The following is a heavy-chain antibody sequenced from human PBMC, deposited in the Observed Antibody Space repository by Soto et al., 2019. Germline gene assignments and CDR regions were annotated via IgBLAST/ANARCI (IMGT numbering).Heavy chain of an antibody. Sequence: GGSLRLSCAASGFTFSSYDMHWVRQATGKGLEWVSAIGTAGDTYYPGSVKGRFTISRENAKNSLYLQMNSLRAGDTAVYYCARDHRYCSSTSCHTVGGTYYYYGMDVWGQGTKVTVAS. D-gene: IGHD2-2*02. CDR3: ARDHRYCSSTSCHTVGGTYYYYGMDV. CDR2: IGTAGDT. V-gene: IGHV3-13*01. J-gene: IGHJ6*02. CDR1: GFTFSSYD.